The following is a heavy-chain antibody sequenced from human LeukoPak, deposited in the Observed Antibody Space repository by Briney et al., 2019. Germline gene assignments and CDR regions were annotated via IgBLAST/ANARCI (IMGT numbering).Heavy chain of an antibody. V-gene: IGHV4-34*01. J-gene: IGHJ4*02. CDR3: ARKEVVPAAMISYYFDY. D-gene: IGHD2-2*01. CDR2: INHSGST. CDR1: GGSFSGYY. Sequence: SETLSLTCAVYGGSFSGYYWSWIRRPPGKGLEWIGEINHSGSTNYNPSLKSRVTISVDTSKNQFSLKLSSVTAADTAVYYCARKEVVPAAMISYYFDYWGQGTLVTVSS.